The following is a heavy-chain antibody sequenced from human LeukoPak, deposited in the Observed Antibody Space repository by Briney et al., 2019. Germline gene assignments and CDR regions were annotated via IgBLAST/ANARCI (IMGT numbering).Heavy chain of an antibody. J-gene: IGHJ4*02. D-gene: IGHD4-17*01. CDR3: TTGFIYPDYGDYEVWDY. CDR1: GFTFSNAW. CDR2: IKSKTDGGTT. Sequence: GGSLRLSCAASGFTFSNAWMSWVRQAPGKGLEWVGRIKSKTDGGTTDYAAPVKGRFTISRDDSKNTLYLQMNSLKTEDTAVYYCTTGFIYPDYGDYEVWDYWGQGTLVTVSS. V-gene: IGHV3-15*01.